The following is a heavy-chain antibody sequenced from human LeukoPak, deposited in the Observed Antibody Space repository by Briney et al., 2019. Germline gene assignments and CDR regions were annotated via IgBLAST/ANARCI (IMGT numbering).Heavy chain of an antibody. J-gene: IGHJ4*02. Sequence: GGSLRLSGAASGFTFSSYWMSWVRQAPGKGLEGLANINQDGSEKYYVDSVKGRFTISRDNAKNSLYLQMNSLRAEDTAVYYCAVAATGRGGEDCWGQGTLVTVSS. V-gene: IGHV3-7*01. D-gene: IGHD6-13*01. CDR1: GFTFSSYW. CDR2: INQDGSEK. CDR3: AVAATGRGGEDC.